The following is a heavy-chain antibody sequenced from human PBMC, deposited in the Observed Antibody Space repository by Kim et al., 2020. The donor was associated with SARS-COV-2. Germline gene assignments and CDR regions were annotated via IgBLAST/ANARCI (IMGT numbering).Heavy chain of an antibody. CDR1: GFTFSSYG. Sequence: GGSLRLSCAVSGFTFSSYGMHWFRQAPGKGLEWVTFISYDGSNKYYADSMKGRFTISRDNSKNMLYLQVNSLRPEDTAVYYCAKDHLSGWPHDYWGQGTLVTVSS. CDR3: AKDHLSGWPHDY. J-gene: IGHJ4*02. D-gene: IGHD6-19*01. CDR2: ISYDGSNK. V-gene: IGHV3-30*18.